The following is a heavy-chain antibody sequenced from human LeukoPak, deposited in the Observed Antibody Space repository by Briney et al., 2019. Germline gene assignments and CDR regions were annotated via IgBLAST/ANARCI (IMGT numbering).Heavy chain of an antibody. CDR3: ARDLYDFWSGYYTDSFDY. CDR1: GFTFSSYR. CDR2: INTDGSST. J-gene: IGHJ4*02. V-gene: IGHV3-74*01. D-gene: IGHD3-3*01. Sequence: PGGSLRLSCAASGFTFSSYRMHWVRQAPGKGLVWVSRINTDGSSTSYADSVKGRFTISRDNAKNTLYLQMNSLRAEDTAVYYCARDLYDFWSGYYTDSFDYWGQGTLVTVSS.